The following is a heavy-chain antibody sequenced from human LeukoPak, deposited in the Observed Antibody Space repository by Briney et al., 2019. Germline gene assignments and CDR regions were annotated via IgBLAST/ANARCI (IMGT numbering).Heavy chain of an antibody. CDR1: GYTFTGYY. V-gene: IGHV1-46*01. CDR3: ASLPLAAAGNYYYGMDV. CDR2: INPSGGST. J-gene: IGHJ6*02. Sequence: ASVKVSCKASGYTFTGYYMHWVRQAPGQGLEWMGRINPSGGSTSYAQKFQGRVTMTRDTSTSTVYMELNSLRSEDTAVYYCASLPLAAAGNYYYGMDVWGQGTTVTVSS. D-gene: IGHD6-13*01.